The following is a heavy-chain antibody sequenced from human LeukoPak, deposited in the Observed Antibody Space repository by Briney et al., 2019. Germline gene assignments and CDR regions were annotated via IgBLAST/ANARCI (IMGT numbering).Heavy chain of an antibody. D-gene: IGHD3-22*01. CDR3: ARDQNYYDSSGIFDY. CDR2: IYYSGST. J-gene: IGHJ4*02. Sequence: SETLSLTCTVSGGSISSSSYYWGWIRQPPGKGLEWIGSIYYSGSTYYNPSLKSRVTISVDTSKNQFSLKLSSVTAADTAVYYCARDQNYYDSSGIFDYWGQGTLVTVSS. CDR1: GGSISSSSYY. V-gene: IGHV4-39*02.